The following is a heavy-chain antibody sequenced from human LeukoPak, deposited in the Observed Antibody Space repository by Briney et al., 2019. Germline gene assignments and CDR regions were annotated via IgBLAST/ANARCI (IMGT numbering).Heavy chain of an antibody. Sequence: GGSLRLSCAASGVAFRNYPMNWVRQAPGKGLEWVSGISAGGDVADYADSVKDRFSISRDNSKNTLYLQMNSLRDEDTAIYYCAKKFAGAAPFDYWGPGTLVTVSS. CDR1: GVAFRNYP. CDR3: AKKFAGAAPFDY. V-gene: IGHV3-23*01. CDR2: ISAGGDVA. J-gene: IGHJ4*02. D-gene: IGHD6-19*01.